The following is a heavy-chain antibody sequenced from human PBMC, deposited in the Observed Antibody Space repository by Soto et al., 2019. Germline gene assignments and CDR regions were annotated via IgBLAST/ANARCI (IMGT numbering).Heavy chain of an antibody. CDR3: ARGRVVVVVTRPHLYLDL. J-gene: IGHJ2*01. Sequence: QVQLVQSGAEVKKPGSSVKVSCKASGGTFSSYTISWVRQAPGQGLEWMGRIIPILGIANYTQKFQGRVTITADKSTSTAYMELSSLRSEDTAVYYCARGRVVVVVTRPHLYLDLWGRGTLVTVSS. CDR1: GGTFSSYT. D-gene: IGHD2-15*01. V-gene: IGHV1-69*02. CDR2: IIPILGIA.